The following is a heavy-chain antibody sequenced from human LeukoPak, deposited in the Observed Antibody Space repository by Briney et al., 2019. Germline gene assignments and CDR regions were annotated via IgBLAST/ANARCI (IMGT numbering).Heavy chain of an antibody. J-gene: IGHJ4*02. Sequence: SETLSLTCTVSGDSVSSNNYYWSWIRQPPGKGLEWIGEINHSGSTNYNPSLKSRVTISVDTSKNQFSLKLSSVTAADTAVYYCARDRPDDYVWGSYHYSDYWGQGILVTVSS. CDR2: INHSGST. V-gene: IGHV4-39*07. D-gene: IGHD3-16*02. CDR1: GDSVSSNNYY. CDR3: ARDRPDDYVWGSYHYSDY.